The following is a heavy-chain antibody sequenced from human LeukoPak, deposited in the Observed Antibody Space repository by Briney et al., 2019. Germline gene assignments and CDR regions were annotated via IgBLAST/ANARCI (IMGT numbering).Heavy chain of an antibody. J-gene: IGHJ4*02. CDR3: ARNSETHYYFDY. V-gene: IGHV1-2*02. CDR1: GYSFIGYY. Sequence: ASVKVSCKASGYSFIGYYMHWVRQAPGQGLEWMGWINPKSGGTNYAQKFQGRVSLTRDTSSSTAYMELSRLRSDDTAVYYYARNSETHYYFDYWGQGTLVTVSS. D-gene: IGHD1-26*01. CDR2: INPKSGGT.